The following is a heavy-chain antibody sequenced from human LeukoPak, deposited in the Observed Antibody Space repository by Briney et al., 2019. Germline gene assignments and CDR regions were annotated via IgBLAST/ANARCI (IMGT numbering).Heavy chain of an antibody. D-gene: IGHD3-22*01. CDR3: ARRNYYDSSGYYDY. Sequence: PGGSLRLSCAASGFTLDDYGMSWVRQAPGKGLEWVSGIKWNGGSTGYGDSVKGRFTISRDKAKNSLYLQMNSLRAEDTALYHCARRNYYDSSGYYDYWGQGTLVTVSS. J-gene: IGHJ4*02. CDR1: GFTLDDYG. CDR2: IKWNGGST. V-gene: IGHV3-20*01.